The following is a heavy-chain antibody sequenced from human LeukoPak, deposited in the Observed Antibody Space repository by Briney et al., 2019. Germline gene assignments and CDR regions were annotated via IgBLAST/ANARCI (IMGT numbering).Heavy chain of an antibody. J-gene: IGHJ4*02. CDR3: AKIGANVGF. Sequence: PGGSLRLSCAGSGLSVSYNYMTWVRQAPGKGLEWVSVIYSAGSTYYADSVKGRFTISRDNSKNTLYLQMNSLRAEDTAVYYCAKIGANVGFWGQGTLVTVSS. D-gene: IGHD4/OR15-4a*01. CDR1: GLSVSYNY. CDR2: IYSAGST. V-gene: IGHV3-53*01.